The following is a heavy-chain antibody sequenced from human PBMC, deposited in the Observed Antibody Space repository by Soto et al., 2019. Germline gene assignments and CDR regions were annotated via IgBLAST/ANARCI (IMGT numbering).Heavy chain of an antibody. CDR3: ARGGVSTRTFDY. Sequence: PGESLKISCKGSGYNFAGYWIAWVRQMPGKGLELMGIIYPSDSDTRYSPSFQGQVTISADKSISSAYLQWSSLRASDTAMYYCARGGVSTRTFDYWGQGTPVTVSS. V-gene: IGHV5-51*01. D-gene: IGHD3-3*01. CDR2: IYPSDSDT. J-gene: IGHJ4*02. CDR1: GYNFAGYW.